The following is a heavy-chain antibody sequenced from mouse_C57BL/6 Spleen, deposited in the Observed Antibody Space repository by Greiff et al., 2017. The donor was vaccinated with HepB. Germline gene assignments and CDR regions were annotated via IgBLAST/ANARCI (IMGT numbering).Heavy chain of an antibody. J-gene: IGHJ1*03. CDR2: INPYNGDT. D-gene: IGHD1-1*01. V-gene: IGHV1-20*01. CDR1: GYSFTGYF. CDR3: AREDLLRYFDV. Sequence: EVQLKESGPELVKPGDSVKISCKASGYSFTGYFMNWVMQSHGKSLEWIGRINPYNGDTFYNQKFKGKATLTVDKSSSTAHMELRSLTSEDSAVYYCAREDLLRYFDVWGTGTTVTVSS.